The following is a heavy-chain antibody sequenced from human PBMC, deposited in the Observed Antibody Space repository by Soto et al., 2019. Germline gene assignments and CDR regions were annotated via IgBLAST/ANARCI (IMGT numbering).Heavy chain of an antibody. J-gene: IGHJ4*02. Sequence: QVTLKESGPVLVKPTETLTLTCAVSGFSPRDSKVGVSCICQPTGKALEWLAHIFWNGEKSYSTSLERRPTISKYPSTAQVLLTMTTMDPVDTATYFSAHVRQRDGAQSYDYWGRGTRVTVSS. CDR1: GFSPRDSKVG. D-gene: IGHD1-1*01. V-gene: IGHV2-26*01. CDR2: IFWNGEK. CDR3: AHVRQRDGAQSYDY.